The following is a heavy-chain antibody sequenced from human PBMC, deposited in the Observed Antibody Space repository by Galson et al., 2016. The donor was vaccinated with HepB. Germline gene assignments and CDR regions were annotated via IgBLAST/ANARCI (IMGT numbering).Heavy chain of an antibody. CDR2: ISGSSSYI. Sequence: SLRLSCAASGFSFSSYSMNWVRRAPGKGLEWLSYISGSSSYIYYADSVKGRFTISRDNAENSLYLQMNSLEAEDTAVYYCARGRYDFWNGYWSYYYDMNVWGQGTTVTVSS. J-gene: IGHJ6*02. D-gene: IGHD3-3*01. CDR3: ARGRYDFWNGYWSYYYDMNV. V-gene: IGHV3-21*01. CDR1: GFSFSSYS.